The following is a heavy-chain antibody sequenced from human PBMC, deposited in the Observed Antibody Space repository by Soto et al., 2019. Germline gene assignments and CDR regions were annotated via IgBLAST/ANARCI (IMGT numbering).Heavy chain of an antibody. V-gene: IGHV1-69*13. CDR1: GRTFRRYA. Sequence: VQVWCKDCGRTFRRYAIRWVRQAPGQGLEWMGGILPIFGTANYAKKFQGRVTITADESTSTAYMELSSLRSEDTAVYYCAKGGYCSSTSCYTHYVDYVGWYFDLWGRGTLVTVSS. D-gene: IGHD2-2*02. CDR2: ILPIFGTA. CDR3: AKGGYCSSTSCYTHYVDYVGWYFDL. J-gene: IGHJ2*01.